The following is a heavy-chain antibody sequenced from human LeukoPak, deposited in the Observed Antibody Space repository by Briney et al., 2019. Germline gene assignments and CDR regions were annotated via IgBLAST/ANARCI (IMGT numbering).Heavy chain of an antibody. D-gene: IGHD3-3*01. J-gene: IGHJ5*02. V-gene: IGHV7-4-1*02. CDR1: GYTFTIYA. CDR2: INTNTGNP. Sequence: ASVKVSCKASGYTFTIYAMNWVRQAPGQGLEWMGWINTNTGNPTYAQGFTGRFVFSLDTSVSTAYLQISSLKAEDTAVYYCAREYYDFWSGYYIGTGWFDPWGQGTLVTVSS. CDR3: AREYYDFWSGYYIGTGWFDP.